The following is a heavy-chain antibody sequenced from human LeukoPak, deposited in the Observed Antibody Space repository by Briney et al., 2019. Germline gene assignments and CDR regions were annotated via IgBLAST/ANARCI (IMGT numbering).Heavy chain of an antibody. CDR3: ARHSYSGSYL. Sequence: SETLSLTCAVSGYSISSGYYWGWIRQPPGKGLEWIGSIYYSGSTYYNPSLKSRVTISVDTSKNQFSLKLSSVTAADTAVYYCARHSYSGSYLWGQGTLVTVSS. J-gene: IGHJ5*02. CDR1: GYSISSGYY. V-gene: IGHV4-38-2*01. CDR2: IYYSGST. D-gene: IGHD1-26*01.